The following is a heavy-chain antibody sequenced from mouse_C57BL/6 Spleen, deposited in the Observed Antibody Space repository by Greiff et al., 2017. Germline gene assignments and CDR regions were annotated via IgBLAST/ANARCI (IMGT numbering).Heavy chain of an antibody. J-gene: IGHJ1*03. V-gene: IGHV2-2*01. Sequence: QVQLQQSGPGLVQPSQSLSITCTVSGFSLTSYGVHWVRQSPGKGLEWLGVIWSGGSTDYNAAFISRLSISKDNSKSQVFFKMNSLQADDTAIYYCARNGDYLYFDVWGTGTTVTVSS. CDR2: IWSGGST. CDR1: GFSLTSYG. CDR3: ARNGDYLYFDV.